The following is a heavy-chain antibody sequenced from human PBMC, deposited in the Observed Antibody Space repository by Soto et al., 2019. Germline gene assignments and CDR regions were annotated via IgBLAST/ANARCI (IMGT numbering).Heavy chain of an antibody. V-gene: IGHV4-59*12. Sequence: SETLSLTCTFSGGSISSYYWSWIRQPPGKGLEWIGYIYYSGSTNYNPSLKGRVTISVDTSKNQFSLKLSSVTAADTAVYYCASGGLEITFGGVIVSYPFDYWGQGTLVTVSS. CDR3: ASGGLEITFGGVIVSYPFDY. CDR2: IYYSGST. CDR1: GGSISSYY. D-gene: IGHD3-16*02. J-gene: IGHJ4*02.